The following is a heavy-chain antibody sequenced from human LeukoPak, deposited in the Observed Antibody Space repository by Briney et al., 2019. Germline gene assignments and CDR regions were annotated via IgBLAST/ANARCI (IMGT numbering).Heavy chain of an antibody. CDR3: ATDFYDTT. J-gene: IGHJ5*02. V-gene: IGHV3-15*07. D-gene: IGHD3-22*01. CDR1: GFTFSSYA. Sequence: GGSLRLSCAASGFTFSSYAMHWVRQAPGKGLEWVGRIRRNSDGGTIDYAAPVKGRFALSRDDSKNTLYLHMSSLQTEDTAVYYCATDFYDTTWGQGTLVTVSS. CDR2: IRRNSDGGTI.